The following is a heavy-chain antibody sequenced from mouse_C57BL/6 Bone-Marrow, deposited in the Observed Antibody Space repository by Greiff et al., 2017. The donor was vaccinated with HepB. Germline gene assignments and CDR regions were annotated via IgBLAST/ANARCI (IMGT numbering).Heavy chain of an antibody. CDR1: GFTFTDYY. J-gene: IGHJ2*01. CDR2: IRNKANGYTS. V-gene: IGHV7-3*01. CDR3: ARYGNGLPY. D-gene: IGHD2-2*01. Sequence: EVQLVESGGGLVQPGGSLSLSCAASGFTFTDYYMSWVRQPPGKALEWLGFIRNKANGYTSEYSASVKGRFTISRDNSQSILYLQMNALRAEDSATYYCARYGNGLPYWGQGTTLTVSS.